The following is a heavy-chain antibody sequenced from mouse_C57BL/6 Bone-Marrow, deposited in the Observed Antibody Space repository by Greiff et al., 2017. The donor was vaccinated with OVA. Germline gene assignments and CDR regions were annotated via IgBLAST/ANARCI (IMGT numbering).Heavy chain of an antibody. CDR3: TKIAY. CDR2: IDPESYDT. CDR1: GFNIKDDY. Sequence: EVQRVESGAELVRPGASVKLSCTVSGFNIKDDYIHWVKQRPEQGLEWIGWIDPESYDTEYASKFQGKATVTADTSSNTAYLPLSSLTSEDTAVYYCTKIAYWGQGTLVTVSA. V-gene: IGHV14-4*01. J-gene: IGHJ3*01.